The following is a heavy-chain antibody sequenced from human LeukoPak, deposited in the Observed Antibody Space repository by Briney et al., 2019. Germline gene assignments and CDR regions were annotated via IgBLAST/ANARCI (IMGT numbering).Heavy chain of an antibody. V-gene: IGHV3-15*01. J-gene: IGHJ5*02. Sequence: GGSLRLSCAASGFTFSNAWMSWVRQAPGKGLEWVGRIQSKTDSGTTDYAAPVKGRFTISRDDSKNTLYLQMNSLKTDDTAVYYCTTELYCGGGCYPGAWGQGTLVTVSS. CDR3: TTELYCGGGCYPGA. CDR2: IQSKTDSGTT. CDR1: GFTFSNAW. D-gene: IGHD2-21*02.